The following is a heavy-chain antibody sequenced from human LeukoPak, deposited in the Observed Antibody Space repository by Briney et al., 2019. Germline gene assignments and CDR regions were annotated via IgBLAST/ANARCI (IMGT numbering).Heavy chain of an antibody. D-gene: IGHD1-1*01. CDR3: ARYITGPNTAFDI. J-gene: IGHJ3*02. CDR2: SNSGGNT. Sequence: GGSLRLSCVASEFTFSSHAMSWVRQAPGKGLEWVSTSNSGGNTYYAGSVKARFSIPRDNSKDTLYLQMDSLRVDDTAVYYCARYITGPNTAFDIWGQGTRVTVSS. CDR1: EFTFSSHA. V-gene: IGHV3-23*01.